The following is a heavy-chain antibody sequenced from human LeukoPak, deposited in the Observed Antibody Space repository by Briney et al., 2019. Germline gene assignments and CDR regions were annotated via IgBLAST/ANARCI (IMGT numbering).Heavy chain of an antibody. CDR1: GFTFRNYD. Sequence: GGSLRLSCAASGFTFRNYDMNWVRQAPGKGLEWISYISSGGGTIHYADNVRGRFTISRDNAKSSLYLQLNSLRVEDTAVFYCARPARDLAYAIDFWGQGTMVTVSS. CDR3: ARPARDLAYAIDF. D-gene: IGHD2-2*01. J-gene: IGHJ3*01. V-gene: IGHV3-48*03. CDR2: ISSGGGTI.